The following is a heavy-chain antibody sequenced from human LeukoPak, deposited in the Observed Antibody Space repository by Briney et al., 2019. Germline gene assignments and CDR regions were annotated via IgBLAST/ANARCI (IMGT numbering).Heavy chain of an antibody. Sequence: ASVKVSCKASGYTFTDYYIHWVRQAPGQGPEWMGWINPHSGGTIYAQKFQGRVTMTGDTSITTAYMELSRLRSDDTAVYFCARRRVAATGASFDYWGQGTLVTVSS. D-gene: IGHD6-13*01. CDR3: ARRRVAATGASFDY. CDR2: INPHSGGT. J-gene: IGHJ4*02. V-gene: IGHV1-2*02. CDR1: GYTFTDYY.